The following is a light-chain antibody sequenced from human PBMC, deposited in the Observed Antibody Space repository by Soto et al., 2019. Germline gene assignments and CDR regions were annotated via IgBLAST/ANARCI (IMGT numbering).Light chain of an antibody. J-gene: IGKJ4*01. CDR1: QSLGYY. CDR3: QQRRDWPLT. V-gene: IGKV3-11*01. CDR2: DAS. Sequence: EIVLTQSPATLSLSPGERATLSCRASQSLGYYFAWFQQKRGQAPRLLLYDASNRASGIPARFSGSGSGTDLTLTISSLAPEDFAVYYCQQRRDWPLTFGGGTKVEIK.